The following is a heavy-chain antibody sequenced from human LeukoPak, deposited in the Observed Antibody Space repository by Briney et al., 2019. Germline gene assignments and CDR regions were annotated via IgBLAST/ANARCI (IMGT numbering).Heavy chain of an antibody. J-gene: IGHJ6*03. V-gene: IGHV4-34*01. D-gene: IGHD1-7*01. Sequence: SETLSLTCAVFDGSFSDYYWSWVRQPPGKGLEWIGEINFSGRTNYYPSLTSRATLSIDTSKNQFSLKLSSVTVADTAVYYCARGVRGSTSWNSYYNYFYLDVWGKGTTVTVSS. CDR1: DGSFSDYY. CDR2: INFSGRT. CDR3: ARGVRGSTSWNSYYNYFYLDV.